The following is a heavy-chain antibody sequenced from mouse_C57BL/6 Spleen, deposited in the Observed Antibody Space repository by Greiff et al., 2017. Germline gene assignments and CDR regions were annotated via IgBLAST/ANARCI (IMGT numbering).Heavy chain of an antibody. CDR1: GYTFTSYW. D-gene: IGHD2-3*01. V-gene: IGHV1-59*01. CDR2: IDPSDSYT. CDR3: ARRRGEGLLRAFDV. J-gene: IGHJ1*03. Sequence: QVQLQQPGAELVRPGTSVKLSCKASGYTFTSYWMHWVKQRPGQGLEWIGVIDPSDSYTNYNQKFKGKATLTVDTSSSTAYMQRSSLTSEDSAVYYCARRRGEGLLRAFDVWGTGTTVTVSS.